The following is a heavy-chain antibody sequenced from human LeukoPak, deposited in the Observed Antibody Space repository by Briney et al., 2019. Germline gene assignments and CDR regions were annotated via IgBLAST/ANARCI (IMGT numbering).Heavy chain of an antibody. CDR2: ISGSGGST. CDR3: AKGPRGSYRYRGLDY. V-gene: IGHV3-23*01. Sequence: GGSLRLSCAASGFTFSSYAMSWVRQAPGKGLEWVSAISGSGGSTYYADSVKGRFTISRDNSKNTLHLQMNSLRAEDTAVYYCAKGPRGSYRYRGLDYWGQGTLVTVSS. CDR1: GFTFSSYA. D-gene: IGHD3-16*02. J-gene: IGHJ4*02.